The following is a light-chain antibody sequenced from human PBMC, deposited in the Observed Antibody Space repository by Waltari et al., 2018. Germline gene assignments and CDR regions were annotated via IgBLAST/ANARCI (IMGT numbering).Light chain of an antibody. V-gene: IGKV4-1*01. CDR1: QSLLYKSNQKDY. CDR3: QQYYSDPFT. Sequence: DIVMTQSPDSLAVSLGGRATIHCKSTQSLLYKSNQKDYLAWYQKKPGQPPNLLIYWASTRESGVPDRVSGSGSGTDFTLTINNLQPEDVATYYCQQYYSDPFTFGPGTMVDIK. CDR2: WAS. J-gene: IGKJ3*01.